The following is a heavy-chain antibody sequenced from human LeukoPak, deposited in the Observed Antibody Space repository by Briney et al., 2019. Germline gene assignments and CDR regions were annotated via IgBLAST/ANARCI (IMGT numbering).Heavy chain of an antibody. CDR1: GYSFTSYG. CDR3: ARPRDILTGYFGGAFDI. D-gene: IGHD3-9*01. J-gene: IGHJ3*02. V-gene: IGHV5-51*01. CDR2: IYPGDSDT. Sequence: GESLKISCKGSGYSFTSYGIGWVRQMPGKGLEWMGIIYPGDSDTRYSPSFQGQVTISADKSISTAYLQWSSLKASDTAMYYCARPRDILTGYFGGAFDIWGQGTMVTVSS.